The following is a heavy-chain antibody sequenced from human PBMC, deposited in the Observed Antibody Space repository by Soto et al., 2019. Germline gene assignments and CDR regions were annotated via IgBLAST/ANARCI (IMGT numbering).Heavy chain of an antibody. J-gene: IGHJ5*02. CDR2: IRSKANSYAT. V-gene: IGHV3-73*01. D-gene: IGHD3-22*01. CDR1: GFTFSGSA. Sequence: GSLRLSCAASGFTFSGSAMHWVRQASGKGLEWVGRIRSKANSYATAYAASVKGRFTISRDDPKNTAYLQMNSLKTEDTAVYYCTRPHSSVSWFEPWRQRTLVTVPS. CDR3: TRPHSSVSWFEP.